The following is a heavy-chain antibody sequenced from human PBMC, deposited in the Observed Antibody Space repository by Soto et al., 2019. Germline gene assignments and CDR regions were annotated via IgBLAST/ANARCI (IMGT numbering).Heavy chain of an antibody. J-gene: IGHJ6*02. D-gene: IGHD1-7*01. CDR2: ISSSGSTI. CDR3: AREGITGTRGGIDV. Sequence: GGSLRLSCAASGFTFSSYEMNWVRQAPGKGLEWVSYISSSGSTIYYADSVKGRFTISRDNAKNSLYLQMNSLRAEDTAFYYCAREGITGTRGGIDVWGQGTTVTVSS. CDR1: GFTFSSYE. V-gene: IGHV3-48*03.